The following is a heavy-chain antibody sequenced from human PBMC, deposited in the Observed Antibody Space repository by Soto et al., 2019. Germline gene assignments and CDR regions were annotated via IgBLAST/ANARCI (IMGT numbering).Heavy chain of an antibody. Sequence: SETLSLTCTVSGGSISSSSYYWGWIRQPPGKGLEWIGSIYYSGSTYYNPSLKSRVTISVDTSKNQFSLKLSSVTAADTAVYYCARRVVRGVTSYYFDYWGQGTLVTVSS. J-gene: IGHJ4*02. CDR2: IYYSGST. D-gene: IGHD3-10*01. CDR3: ARRVVRGVTSYYFDY. CDR1: GGSISSSSYY. V-gene: IGHV4-39*01.